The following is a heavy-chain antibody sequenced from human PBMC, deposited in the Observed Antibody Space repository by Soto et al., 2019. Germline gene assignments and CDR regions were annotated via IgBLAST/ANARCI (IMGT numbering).Heavy chain of an antibody. V-gene: IGHV3-30*18. D-gene: IGHD3-9*01. CDR3: ANPTGADIPFDS. J-gene: IGHJ4*02. Sequence: QVQLVESGGGVVQPGTSLTLSCAASGFIFSRDGMHWVRQAPGKGLEWVAVISYHGSDIYYADSVKGRFTISRDNSKNTVYRQMNSLRPEDTAIYYGANPTGADIPFDSGGQGTLVTVSS. CDR2: ISYHGSDI. CDR1: GFIFSRDG.